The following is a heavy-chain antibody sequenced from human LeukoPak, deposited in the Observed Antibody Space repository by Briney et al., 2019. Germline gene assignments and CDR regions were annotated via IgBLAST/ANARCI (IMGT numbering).Heavy chain of an antibody. Sequence: PSETLSLTCTVAGGSISTCRYYWGWIRQPPGKGLEWIGNFCYSENAYYNPSLKSRVTMSVDTSKKQFSLNLTSVTAADTAVYYCARLSPYLGSGSSAFPDDYWGQGTLVTVSS. D-gene: IGHD3-10*01. CDR1: GGSISTCRYY. J-gene: IGHJ4*02. CDR3: ARLSPYLGSGSSAFPDDY. V-gene: IGHV4-39*01. CDR2: FCYSENA.